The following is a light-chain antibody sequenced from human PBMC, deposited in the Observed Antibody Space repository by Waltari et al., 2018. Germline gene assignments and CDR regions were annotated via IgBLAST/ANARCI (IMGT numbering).Light chain of an antibody. CDR1: QSISNY. Sequence: DIQMTQSPSSLSASVGDRVTITCRASQSISNYLSWYQQKPGKAPTPLIYAASSFQSGVPSRFSGSGSGTDFTLTISSLQPEDFATYYCQQSYISLTFGQGTKVEIK. J-gene: IGKJ1*01. CDR3: QQSYISLT. V-gene: IGKV1-39*01. CDR2: AAS.